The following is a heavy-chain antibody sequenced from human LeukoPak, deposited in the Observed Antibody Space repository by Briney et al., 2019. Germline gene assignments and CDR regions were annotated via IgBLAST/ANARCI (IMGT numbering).Heavy chain of an antibody. CDR3: ARVGGYCSGGDCY. J-gene: IGHJ4*02. Sequence: GGSLRLSCAASGFTFSSYEMNWVRQAPGKGLEWVSYVSSSGSTIYYADSVKGRFTISRGNAKNALFLQMNSLRAEDTAVYYCARVGGYCSGGDCYWGQGTLVTVSS. CDR2: VSSSGSTI. D-gene: IGHD2-15*01. V-gene: IGHV3-48*03. CDR1: GFTFSSYE.